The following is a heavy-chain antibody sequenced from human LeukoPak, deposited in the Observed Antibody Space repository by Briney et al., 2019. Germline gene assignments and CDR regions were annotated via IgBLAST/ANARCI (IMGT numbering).Heavy chain of an antibody. CDR2: ISGSGGST. V-gene: IGHV3-23*01. CDR3: AKVGSSGSYYTGIDY. D-gene: IGHD1-26*01. CDR1: GFTFSSYA. Sequence: GGSLRLSCAASGFTFSSYAMSWVRQAPGKGLEWVSAISGSGGSTYYADSVKGRFTISRDNSKNTLYLQMNSLRAEDTAVYYCAKVGSSGSYYTGIDYWGQGNLVTVSS. J-gene: IGHJ4*02.